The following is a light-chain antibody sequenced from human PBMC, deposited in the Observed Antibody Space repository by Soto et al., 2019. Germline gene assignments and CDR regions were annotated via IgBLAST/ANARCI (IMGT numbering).Light chain of an antibody. CDR2: EVS. CDR3: SSYTSSNTYV. J-gene: IGLJ1*01. Sequence: QSALTQPASVSGSPGQSSTISCTGTISDVGGYNYVSWSQQHPGKAPQLMIYEVSNRPSGVSNRFSGSKSGNTASLTISGLQAEDEADYYCSSYTSSNTYVFGTGTKVTVL. V-gene: IGLV2-14*01. CDR1: ISDVGGYNY.